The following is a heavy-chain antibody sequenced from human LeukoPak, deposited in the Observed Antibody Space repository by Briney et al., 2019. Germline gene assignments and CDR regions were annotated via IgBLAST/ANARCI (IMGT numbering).Heavy chain of an antibody. CDR3: AKDRRSAAAAPFDY. CDR1: GDSVSSSRAA. CDR2: TYYRSKWYY. D-gene: IGHD6-13*01. V-gene: IGHV6-1*01. J-gene: IGHJ4*02. Sequence: SQTLSLTCAISGDSVSSSRAAWNWIRRSPSRGLEWLGRTYYRSKWYYDYAVSVKSRITINADTSKNRFSLQLYSMTPEDTAVYYCAKDRRSAAAAPFDYWGQGTLVTVSS.